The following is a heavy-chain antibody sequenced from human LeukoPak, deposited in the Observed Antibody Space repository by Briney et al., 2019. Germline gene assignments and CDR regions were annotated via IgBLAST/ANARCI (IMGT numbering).Heavy chain of an antibody. Sequence: PGGSLRLSCTPCGHVLRKYWTWGLRQAPGKGLEWVANIPQDGSETYYVDSVKGRFTISRDNAKNSFYLQMNSMRGDDTAVFYYGTTAGRCWTRDIFWFDPWGQGTLVTVSS. V-gene: IGHV3-7*01. CDR1: GHVLRKYW. CDR3: GTTAGRCWTRDIFWFDP. D-gene: IGHD3-9*01. J-gene: IGHJ5*02. CDR2: IPQDGSET.